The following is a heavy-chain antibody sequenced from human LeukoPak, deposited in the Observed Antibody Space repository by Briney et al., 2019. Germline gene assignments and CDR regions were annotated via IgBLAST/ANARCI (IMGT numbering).Heavy chain of an antibody. CDR2: IYNGGST. CDR3: IGSGSTFDY. Sequence: GGSLRLSCAASGFIVSSNYMYWVRQAPGKGLEWVSVIYNGGSTYYADSVKGRFTISRHNSKNTLYLQMNSLRAEDTAVYYCIGSGSTFDYWGQGTLVTVSS. J-gene: IGHJ4*02. D-gene: IGHD2-15*01. V-gene: IGHV3-53*01. CDR1: GFIVSSNY.